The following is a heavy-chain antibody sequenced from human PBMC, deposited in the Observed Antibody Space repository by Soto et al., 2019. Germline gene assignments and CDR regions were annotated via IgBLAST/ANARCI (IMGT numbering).Heavy chain of an antibody. D-gene: IGHD6-6*01. J-gene: IGHJ4*02. CDR2: ISGSGGST. Sequence: GGSLRLSCAASGFTFSRYAMSWVREAPVKGLEWVSSISGSGGSTYYADSVKGRFTISRDNSKNTLYLQMNSLRAEDTAVYYCAKDSSSDGRRDYFDYWGQGTLVTVSS. CDR1: GFTFSRYA. V-gene: IGHV3-23*01. CDR3: AKDSSSDGRRDYFDY.